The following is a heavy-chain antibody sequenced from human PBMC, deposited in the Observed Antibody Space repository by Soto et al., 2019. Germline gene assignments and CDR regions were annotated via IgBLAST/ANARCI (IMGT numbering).Heavy chain of an antibody. Sequence: QVQLVLSGAEVKKPGASVKVSCKASGYTFTSYGISWVRQAPGQGLEWMGWISAYNGNTNYAQKLQGRVTMTTDTSTSTAYMELRSLRSDDTAVYYCARLRETKEAVAGLDYWGQGTLVTVSS. D-gene: IGHD6-19*01. CDR3: ARLRETKEAVAGLDY. V-gene: IGHV1-18*01. CDR1: GYTFTSYG. CDR2: ISAYNGNT. J-gene: IGHJ4*02.